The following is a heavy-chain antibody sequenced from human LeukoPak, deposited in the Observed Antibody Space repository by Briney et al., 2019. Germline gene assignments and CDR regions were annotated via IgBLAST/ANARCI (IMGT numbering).Heavy chain of an antibody. CDR1: GFSLTTRGMC. D-gene: IGHD3-22*01. V-gene: IGHV2-70*11. CDR2: IDWDDDK. J-gene: IGHJ4*02. Sequence: SGPALVKPTQTLTLTCTFSGFSLTTRGMCVSWIRQLPGKALEWLARIDWDDDKYYTTSLKTRLTISKDTSNNQVVLTMTNMDPVDTATYYCARLPQYYYDSSDEGNWGQGTLVTVSS. CDR3: ARLPQYYYDSSDEGN.